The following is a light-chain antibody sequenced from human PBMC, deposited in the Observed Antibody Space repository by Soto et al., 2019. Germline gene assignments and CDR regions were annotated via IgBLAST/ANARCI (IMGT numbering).Light chain of an antibody. V-gene: IGKV3-20*01. CDR2: GAS. CDR1: QSVSSA. Sequence: IVLTQSPGILSLSPGERATLSCRASQSVSSALAWYQQKPGQAPRLLVYGASNRATGLPDRFSGSGSGTDFTLTISRLEPEDFAFYFWQQYVVSGGSPVTFGGGTNLEI. J-gene: IGKJ4*01. CDR3: QQYVVSGGSPVT.